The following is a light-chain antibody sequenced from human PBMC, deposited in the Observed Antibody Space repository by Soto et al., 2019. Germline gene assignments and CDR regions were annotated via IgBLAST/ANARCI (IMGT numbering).Light chain of an antibody. Sequence: EVVMTQSPGTLSVSPGGRATLSCRASQSVSSKLGWYQEKPGQAPRLLIYGASTRATGIPARFSGSGSGTEFTLTISSLQSEDFAVYYCQQYNNWRTFGQGTKVDIK. CDR3: QQYNNWRT. CDR1: QSVSSK. CDR2: GAS. J-gene: IGKJ1*01. V-gene: IGKV3-15*01.